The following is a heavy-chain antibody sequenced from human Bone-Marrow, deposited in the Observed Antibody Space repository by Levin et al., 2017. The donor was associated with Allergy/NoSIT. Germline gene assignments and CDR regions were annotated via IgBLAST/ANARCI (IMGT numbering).Heavy chain of an antibody. Sequence: KSSETLSLTCAVSGTSFSEHYWAWLRQTAGKGLQWIGRIYPSGSTAYNPSLRGRVTVSVDTSRSQFSLKMESVTAADTAVYYCARGGGRTAWMLYNIGVESTAVYLDYWGQGRLVTVSS. CDR1: GTSFSEHY. J-gene: IGHJ4*02. CDR2: IYPSGST. V-gene: IGHV4-4*07. D-gene: IGHD2-8*01. CDR3: ARGGGRTAWMLYNIGVESTAVYLDY.